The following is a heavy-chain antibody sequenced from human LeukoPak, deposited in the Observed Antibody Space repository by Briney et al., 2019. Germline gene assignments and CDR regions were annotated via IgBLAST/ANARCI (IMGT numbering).Heavy chain of an antibody. J-gene: IGHJ4*02. CDR2: MYHSGST. D-gene: IGHD3/OR15-3a*01. Sequence: SETLSLTCSVSGYSITSGFYWGWIRQTPGKALGWIGSMYHSGSTYYNPSLESRVTLSVDTSRNQFSLKLTSVTAADTALYFCARDGGGRLDYYFDLGGQGSLVTVSA. CDR3: ARDGGGRLDYYFDL. CDR1: GYSITSGFY. V-gene: IGHV4-38-2*02.